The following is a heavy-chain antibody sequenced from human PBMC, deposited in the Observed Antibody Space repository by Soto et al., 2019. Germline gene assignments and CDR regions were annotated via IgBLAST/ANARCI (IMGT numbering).Heavy chain of an antibody. CDR1: GCTFTSYD. J-gene: IGHJ3*02. D-gene: IGHD3-3*01. CDR2: MNPNSGNT. V-gene: IGHV1-8*01. Sequence: ASVKVSCKASGCTFTSYDINWVRQATGQGLEWMGWMNPNSGNTGYAQKFQGRVTMTRNTSISTAYMELSSLRSEDTAVYYCARGLPRDKYYDFWSGYYDAFDIWGQGTMVTVSS. CDR3: ARGLPRDKYYDFWSGYYDAFDI.